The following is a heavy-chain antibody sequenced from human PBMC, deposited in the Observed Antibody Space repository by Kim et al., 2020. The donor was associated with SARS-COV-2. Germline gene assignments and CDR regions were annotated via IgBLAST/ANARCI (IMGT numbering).Heavy chain of an antibody. CDR1: GFPFRDYG. Sequence: GGSLRLSCAPSGFPFRDYGMHWVRQTTGKGLDWVAVIWSDGSQTYYAHSVKGRFTISRDNSQNRLFLQMNSLRAEDSAVYFCVRSGGGWYLDLWGQGTLVTVSS. CDR3: VRSGGGWYLDL. V-gene: IGHV3-33*01. CDR2: IWSDGSQT. D-gene: IGHD3-16*01. J-gene: IGHJ4*02.